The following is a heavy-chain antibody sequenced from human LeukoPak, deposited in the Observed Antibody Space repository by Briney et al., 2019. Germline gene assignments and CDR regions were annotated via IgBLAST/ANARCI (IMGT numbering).Heavy chain of an antibody. CDR1: GGSISRSNYY. V-gene: IGHV4-61*01. CDR3: AREPGFDSSGYLNWFDP. CDR2: ISYSGST. Sequence: SETLSLTCTVSGGSISRSNYYWSWIRQPPGKGLEWIACISYSGSTKYNPSLKSRVTISVDTSKNQLSLKLSSVTAADTAVYYCAREPGFDSSGYLNWFDPWGQGTLVTVSS. J-gene: IGHJ5*02. D-gene: IGHD3-22*01.